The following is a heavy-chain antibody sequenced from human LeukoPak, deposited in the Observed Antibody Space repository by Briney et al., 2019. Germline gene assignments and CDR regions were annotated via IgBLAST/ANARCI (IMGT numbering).Heavy chain of an antibody. CDR2: IYYSGST. CDR3: ASQANFYASRGYFHH. J-gene: IGHJ1*01. Sequence: SETLSLTCTVSGDSINSGGYCWSWIRQHPGKGLEWIGYIYYSGSTYYNSSLRSRATISLDTSKNQFSLKLSSVTAADTAVYYCASQANFYASRGYFHHWGQGTLVTVSS. D-gene: IGHD3-22*01. CDR1: GDSINSGGYC. V-gene: IGHV4-31*03.